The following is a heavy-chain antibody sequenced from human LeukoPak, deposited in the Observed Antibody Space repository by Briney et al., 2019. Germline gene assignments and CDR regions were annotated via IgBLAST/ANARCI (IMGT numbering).Heavy chain of an antibody. D-gene: IGHD1-26*01. CDR2: INPSGGST. CDR3: ARALYSGSYYHWFDP. Sequence: ASVKVSCKASGYTFTSYYMHWVRQAPGQGLEWMGIINPSGGSTSYAQKFQGRVTKTRDTSTSTVYMELSSLRSEDTAVYYCARALYSGSYYHWFDPWGQGTLVTVSS. V-gene: IGHV1-46*01. J-gene: IGHJ5*02. CDR1: GYTFTSYY.